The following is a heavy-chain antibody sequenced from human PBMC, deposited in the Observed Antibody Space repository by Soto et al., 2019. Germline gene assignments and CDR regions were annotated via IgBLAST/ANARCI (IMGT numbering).Heavy chain of an antibody. V-gene: IGHV3-23*01. D-gene: IGHD3-16*01. Sequence: GSLRLSCAVSGFTFNNYAMSWVRQAPGKGLEWVSIISGTGDATYYADSVKGRFTISRDNSKNTLYLQMNSLRAEDTAIYYCAKWGSSKNLYNWGQGTLVTVSS. CDR1: GFTFNNYA. CDR3: AKWGSSKNLYN. J-gene: IGHJ4*02. CDR2: ISGTGDAT.